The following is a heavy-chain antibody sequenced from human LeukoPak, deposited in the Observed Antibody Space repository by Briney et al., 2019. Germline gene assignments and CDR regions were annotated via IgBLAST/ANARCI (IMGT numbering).Heavy chain of an antibody. V-gene: IGHV4-59*01. CDR2: IYYSGST. J-gene: IGHJ4*02. CDR3: ARGARIAGEIRSVDY. Sequence: PSETLSLTCTVSGGSISNYYWSWIRQPPGKGLEWIGYIYYSGSTNYNPSLKSRVTISVDTSKNQFSLKLSSVTAADTAVYYCARGARIAGEIRSVDYWGQGTLVTVSS. CDR1: GGSISNYY. D-gene: IGHD3-16*01.